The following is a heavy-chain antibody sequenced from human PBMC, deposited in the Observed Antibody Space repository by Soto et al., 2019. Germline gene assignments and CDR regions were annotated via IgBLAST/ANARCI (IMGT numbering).Heavy chain of an antibody. CDR1: GGSISSYIYY. D-gene: IGHD3-10*01. CDR2: IHYSGST. Sequence: SETLSLTCTVSGGSISSYIYYWGWIRQPPGKGLEWIGNIHYSGSTYYDSSLQSRVTISIDTSKNQFSLKLSSVTATDTAVYYCARVWGGAFDFWGQGTMVT. V-gene: IGHV4-39*02. J-gene: IGHJ3*01. CDR3: ARVWGGAFDF.